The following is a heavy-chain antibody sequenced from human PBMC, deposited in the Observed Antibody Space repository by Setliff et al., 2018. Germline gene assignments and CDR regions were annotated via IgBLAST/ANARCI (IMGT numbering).Heavy chain of an antibody. J-gene: IGHJ3*02. CDR3: TRRPRGRAAFDI. V-gene: IGHV4-39*01. CDR1: GGSISTGSHH. CDR2: IYSSGTT. Sequence: PSETLSLTCTVSGGSISTGSHHWVWIRQSPGKGLEWIGTIYSSGTTYYNLSLKSRVTISLDTSKSQFSLNLGSVTAADTAVYYCTRRPRGRAAFDIWGQGTMVTVSS. D-gene: IGHD3-10*01.